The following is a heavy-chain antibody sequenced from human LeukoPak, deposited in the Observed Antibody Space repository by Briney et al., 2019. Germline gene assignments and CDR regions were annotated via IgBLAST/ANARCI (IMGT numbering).Heavy chain of an antibody. D-gene: IGHD3-22*01. CDR1: GFTFSSYA. CDR3: AREDYDSSGYYYEESSFDY. Sequence: PGGSLRLSCAASGFTFSSYAMHWVRQAPDKGLEWVAVISYDGSNKYYADSVKGRFTISRDNSKNTLYLQMNSLRAEDTAVYYCAREDYDSSGYYYEESSFDYWGQGTLVTVSS. CDR2: ISYDGSNK. V-gene: IGHV3-30*04. J-gene: IGHJ4*02.